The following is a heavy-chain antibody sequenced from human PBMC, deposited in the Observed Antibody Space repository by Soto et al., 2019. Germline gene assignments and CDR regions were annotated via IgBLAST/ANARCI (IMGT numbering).Heavy chain of an antibody. Sequence: VASVKVCFKSSGYRIADYTIHWVRHAPGHGLEWMGWIAAGNGNTRFSQKFQGRLTITWDTPANIAYMELSSLRSEDTSLYYCARDFGSPSSPFDYWGQGTLVTVSS. CDR3: ARDFGSPSSPFDY. D-gene: IGHD6-6*01. CDR2: IAAGNGNT. J-gene: IGHJ4*02. V-gene: IGHV1-3*01. CDR1: GYRIADYT.